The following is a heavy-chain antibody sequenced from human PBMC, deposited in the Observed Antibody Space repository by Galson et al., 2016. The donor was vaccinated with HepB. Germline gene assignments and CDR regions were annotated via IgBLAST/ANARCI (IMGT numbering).Heavy chain of an antibody. D-gene: IGHD2-15*01. V-gene: IGHV3-64D*06. CDR1: GFTFSSYA. J-gene: IGHJ6*03. CDR3: VKDVRSGILSMDV. CDR2: INSNGDST. Sequence: SLRLSCAVSGFTFSSYAMHWVRQAPGKGLEYVSAINSNGDSTYYADSVRGRFPISRDNSKDTLYLQMSSLRAEDTAVYYCVKDVRSGILSMDVWGKGTTATVSS.